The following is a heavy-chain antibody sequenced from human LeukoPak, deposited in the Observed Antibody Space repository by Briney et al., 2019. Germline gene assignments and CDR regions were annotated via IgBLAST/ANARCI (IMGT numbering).Heavy chain of an antibody. V-gene: IGHV3-73*01. J-gene: IGHJ6*02. CDR2: IKTKAESYAT. CDR1: GFTFSGSA. Sequence: PGGSLTLSCAASGFTFSGSAIHWVRQASGKGLEWVARIKTKAESYATAYVASVKGRFTISRDDSKNTAYLQMDSLKTEDTAMYYCTRLSGGNSDSYYYGLDVWGQGTTVTVSS. D-gene: IGHD4-23*01. CDR3: TRLSGGNSDSYYYGLDV.